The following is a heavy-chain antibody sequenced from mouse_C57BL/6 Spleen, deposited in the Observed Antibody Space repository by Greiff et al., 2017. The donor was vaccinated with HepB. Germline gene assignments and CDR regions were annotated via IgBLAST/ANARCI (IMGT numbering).Heavy chain of an antibody. Sequence: VKLQESGPELVKPGASVKLSCKASGYTFTSYDINWVKQRPGQGLEWIGWIYPRDGSTKYNEKFKGKATLTVDTSSSTAYMELHSLTSEDSAVYFCARSEDYEGFAYWGQGTLVTVSA. CDR3: ARSEDYEGFAY. CDR2: IYPRDGST. J-gene: IGHJ3*01. V-gene: IGHV1-85*01. CDR1: GYTFTSYD. D-gene: IGHD2-4*01.